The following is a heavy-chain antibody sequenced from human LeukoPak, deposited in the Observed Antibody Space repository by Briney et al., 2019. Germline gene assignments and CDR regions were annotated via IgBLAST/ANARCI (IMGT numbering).Heavy chain of an antibody. CDR3: ARNTPAYSSSESDAFDI. J-gene: IGHJ3*02. CDR2: ISSSGSTI. CDR1: GFTFSSFE. Sequence: QAGGSLRLSCAASGFTFSSFEMNWVRQAPGKGLEWVSYISSSGSTIYYADSVKGRFAISRDNAKNSLYLQMNSLRAEDTAVYYCARNTPAYSSSESDAFDIWGQGTMVTVSS. D-gene: IGHD6-13*01. V-gene: IGHV3-48*03.